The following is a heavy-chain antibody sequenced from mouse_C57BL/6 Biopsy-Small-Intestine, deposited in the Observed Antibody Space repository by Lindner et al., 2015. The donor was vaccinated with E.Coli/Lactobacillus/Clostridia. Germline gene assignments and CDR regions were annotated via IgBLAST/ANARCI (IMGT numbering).Heavy chain of an antibody. D-gene: IGHD4-1*02. V-gene: IGHV1-53*01. J-gene: IGHJ4*01. Sequence: SVKVSCKASGYTFTTYYIHWVRQAPGQGLEWMGWISTYNRKTNYAQKFQGRVTMTTETSTSTAYMELRSLRSDDTAVYYCARDPRKYSNPYNWFDPWGQGTLVTVSS. CDR1: GYTFTTYY. CDR3: ARDPRKYSNPYNWFDP. CDR2: ISTYNRKT.